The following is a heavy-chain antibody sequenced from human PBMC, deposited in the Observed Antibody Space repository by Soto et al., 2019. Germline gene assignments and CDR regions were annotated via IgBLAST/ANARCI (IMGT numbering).Heavy chain of an antibody. CDR1: GFTFSSYA. Sequence: GGSLRLSCAASGFTFSSYAMSWVRQAPGKGMEWSSAISGSGGSTYYADSVKGRFTISRDNSKNTLYLQMNSLRAEDKAVYYCAKWKESWYGGRGDAFDIWGQGTMVTVSS. CDR2: ISGSGGST. D-gene: IGHD6-13*01. J-gene: IGHJ3*02. CDR3: AKWKESWYGGRGDAFDI. V-gene: IGHV3-23*01.